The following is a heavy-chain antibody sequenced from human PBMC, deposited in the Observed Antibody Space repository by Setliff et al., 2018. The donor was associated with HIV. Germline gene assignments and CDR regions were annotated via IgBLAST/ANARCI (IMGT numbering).Heavy chain of an antibody. J-gene: IGHJ6*03. CDR2: IWHDGSNE. CDR3: VKEAYSNTWNYYYYYIDV. V-gene: IGHV3-30*18. CDR1: GFSFSTYG. D-gene: IGHD6-13*01. Sequence: LRLSCAASGFSFSTYGMRWVRQAPGKGLEWVAVIWHDGSNENYADSVKGRFTISRDNSKNTLYLQMSSLRVDDTAVYYCVKEAYSNTWNYYYYYIDVWGKGTTVTVSS.